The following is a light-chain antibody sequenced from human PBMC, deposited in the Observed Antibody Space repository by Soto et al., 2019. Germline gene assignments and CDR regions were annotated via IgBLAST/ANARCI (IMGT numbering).Light chain of an antibody. J-gene: IGKJ4*01. Sequence: AIQMTQSPSSVSASLGDRVTITCRASQDIGNDLAWYQQRPGQAPKLLSYAASSLQSGLPSRFSGGGSGTDFTLTINNLQPGDIATYYCLQDYNFPLTFGGGTKVEIK. V-gene: IGKV1-6*01. CDR2: AAS. CDR1: QDIGND. CDR3: LQDYNFPLT.